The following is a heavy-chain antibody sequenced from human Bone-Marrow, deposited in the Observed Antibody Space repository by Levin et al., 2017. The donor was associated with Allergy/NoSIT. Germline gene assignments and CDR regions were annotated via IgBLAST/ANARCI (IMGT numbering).Heavy chain of an antibody. V-gene: IGHV3-11*01. J-gene: IGHJ4*02. D-gene: IGHD1-26*01. CDR1: GFXFSDXY. CDR3: ASLNSGNYYYFDY. Sequence: GGSLRLSCAASGFXFSDXYMXXXXXXXXKGLEWVSYMSSSGKTIFYADSLKGRFTISRDNAKNSLYLQMNSLRAEDTAVYYCASLNSGNYYYFDYWGQGTRVTVSS. CDR2: MSSSGKTI.